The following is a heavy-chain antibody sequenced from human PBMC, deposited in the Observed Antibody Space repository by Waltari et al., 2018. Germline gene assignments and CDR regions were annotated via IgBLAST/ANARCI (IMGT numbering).Heavy chain of an antibody. CDR1: GGSITSSNYY. CDR2: VFYKGDT. Sequence: QVQLQESGPGLLKPSETLSLTCSVSGGSITSSNYYWGRIRQPPGKGLEWIGSVFYKGDTYYNPSLKSRVTVSVDTSKNQVSLKLSSVTAADTAVYYCTRASIFGVALDAFDLWGQGTMVSVSS. CDR3: TRASIFGVALDAFDL. D-gene: IGHD3-3*01. V-gene: IGHV4-39*01. J-gene: IGHJ3*01.